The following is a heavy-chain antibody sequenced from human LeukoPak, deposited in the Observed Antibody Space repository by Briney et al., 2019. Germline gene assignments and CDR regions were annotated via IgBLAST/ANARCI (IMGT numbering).Heavy chain of an antibody. V-gene: IGHV1-8*01. J-gene: IGHJ6*03. Sequence: ASVKVSCKASGYTFTSYDINWVRQAPGQGLEWMGWMNPNSGNTGYAQKFQGRVTMTRNTSISTAYMELSSLRSEDTAVYYCARAGWPGYYYYYMDVWGKGTTVTVSS. D-gene: IGHD2-15*01. CDR1: GYTFTSYD. CDR2: MNPNSGNT. CDR3: ARAGWPGYYYYYMDV.